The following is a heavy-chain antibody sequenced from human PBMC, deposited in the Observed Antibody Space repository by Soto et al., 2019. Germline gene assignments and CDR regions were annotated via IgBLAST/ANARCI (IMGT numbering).Heavy chain of an antibody. V-gene: IGHV3-72*01. J-gene: IGHJ4*02. CDR2: SRDKAQGYST. D-gene: IGHD3-22*01. CDR3: VRAMHYPVSSGYTRCFDY. CDR1: GFSLSDHY. Sequence: EVQLVESGGGLVQPGGSLRLSCAASGFSLSDHYIDWVRQAPGKGLEWVGRSRDKAQGYSTEYAASVKGRFTTSRDDSKNSVLLQMDSLKTEDTAVYYCVRAMHYPVSSGYTRCFDYWGQGTLVIVSS.